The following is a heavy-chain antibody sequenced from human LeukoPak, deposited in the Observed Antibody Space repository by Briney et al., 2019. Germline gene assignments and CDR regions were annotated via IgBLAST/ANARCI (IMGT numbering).Heavy chain of an antibody. D-gene: IGHD3-10*01. Sequence: SQTLSLTCDVSGDSISSGGYCWTWIRQPGKGLEWIGYIYHSGTTYYNPSFKSRVTMSVDTSKNQFFLKVNSVTAADTAVYYCARAVLDNENYYAWFDPWGQGTLVTVSS. CDR1: GDSISSGGYC. CDR2: IYHSGTT. J-gene: IGHJ5*02. V-gene: IGHV4-30-2*01. CDR3: ARAVLDNENYYAWFDP.